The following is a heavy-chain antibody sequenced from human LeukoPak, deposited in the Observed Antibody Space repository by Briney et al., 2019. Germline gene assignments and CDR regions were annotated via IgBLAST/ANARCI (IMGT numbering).Heavy chain of an antibody. CDR2: IIPIFATA. CDR3: ARQQLPRFLRAFDI. D-gene: IGHD2-2*01. V-gene: IGHV1-69*05. J-gene: IGHJ3*02. Sequence: GASVKVSCKASGGTFSSYAISWVRQAPGQGLECMGGIIPIFATANYAQKFQGRVTITTDESTSTAYMELSSLRSEDTAVYYCARQQLPRFLRAFDIWGQGTMVTVSS. CDR1: GGTFSSYA.